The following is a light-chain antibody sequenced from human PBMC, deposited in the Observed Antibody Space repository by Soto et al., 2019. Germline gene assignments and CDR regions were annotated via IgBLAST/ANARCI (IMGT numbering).Light chain of an antibody. Sequence: DIQLTPSPSIVSASVGGRVTITCRANADISPWLAWYQQRPGRAPKVLTSKASSLHSGVPSRFRGSGAWTEFNLTINGLQPEDFANYYCEQYHSYPYTFGHGTKVEIK. CDR3: EQYHSYPYT. CDR1: ADISPW. J-gene: IGKJ2*01. V-gene: IGKV1-5*03. CDR2: KAS.